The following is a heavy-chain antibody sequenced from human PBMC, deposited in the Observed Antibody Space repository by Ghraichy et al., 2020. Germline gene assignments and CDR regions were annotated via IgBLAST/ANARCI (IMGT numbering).Heavy chain of an antibody. D-gene: IGHD3-9*01. CDR2: INHSGST. J-gene: IGHJ6*02. Sequence: SETLSLTCAVYGGSFSGYYWSWIRQPPGKGLEWIGEINHSGSTNYNPSLKSRVTISVDTSKNQFSLKLSSVTAADTAVYYCARGSPPPLQTDWSPRPYYYYGMDVWGQGTTVTVSS. CDR1: GGSFSGYY. V-gene: IGHV4-34*01. CDR3: ARGSPPPLQTDWSPRPYYYYGMDV.